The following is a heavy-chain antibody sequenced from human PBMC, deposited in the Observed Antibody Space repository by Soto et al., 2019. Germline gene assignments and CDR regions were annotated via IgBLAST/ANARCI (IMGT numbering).Heavy chain of an antibody. V-gene: IGHV4-4*02. CDR1: GGSLSSSSW. J-gene: IGHJ4*02. D-gene: IGHD2-8*01. CDR2: IFYSGST. Sequence: QVQLQESGPGLVNPSGTLSLTCAVSGGSLSSSSWWSWVRQPPGKTLEWLGEIFYSGSTKYNPSLNSRVTISADQSKKDFSLRLSSVTAADTAVYYCVHHGGVPYYHDFWGQGMLVTVSS. CDR3: VHHGGVPYYHDF.